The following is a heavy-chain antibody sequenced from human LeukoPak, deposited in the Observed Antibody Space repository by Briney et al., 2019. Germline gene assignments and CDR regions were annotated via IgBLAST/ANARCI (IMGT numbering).Heavy chain of an antibody. CDR3: VQNIPGSIEH. Sequence: SETLSLTCTVSGGSISSSSYHWGWIRQPPGKGLGCIGNIYSSGTTYYNPSLKSRVTLSIDTTRSQFSLRLSSVTAADTAVYYCVQNIPGSIEHWGQGTLVTVSS. CDR2: IYSSGTT. D-gene: IGHD1-20*01. J-gene: IGHJ1*01. V-gene: IGHV4-39*01. CDR1: GGSISSSSYH.